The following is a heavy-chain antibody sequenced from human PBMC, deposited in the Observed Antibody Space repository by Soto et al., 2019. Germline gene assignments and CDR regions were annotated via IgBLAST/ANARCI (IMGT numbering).Heavy chain of an antibody. CDR2: IGLGSSPK. J-gene: IGHJ4*02. CDR3: AREYSLAVVAPGD. Sequence: PGGSLRLSCAASGFTFRNYAMNWVRQAPGKGLEWVSYIGLGSSPKYYADSVEGRFTISRDNSKNTLYLQMNSLRAEDTSVYYCAREYSLAVVAPGDWGQGTRVTVSS. CDR1: GFTFRNYA. D-gene: IGHD3-22*01. V-gene: IGHV3-48*01.